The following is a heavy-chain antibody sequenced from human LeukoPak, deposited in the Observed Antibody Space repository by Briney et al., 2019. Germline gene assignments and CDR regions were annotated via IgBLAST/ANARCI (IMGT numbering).Heavy chain of an antibody. CDR1: GFTFSSYS. CDR3: ARVVPAALGFDY. CDR2: ISSSSSYI. D-gene: IGHD2-2*01. V-gene: IGHV3-21*01. Sequence: GGSLRLSCAASGFTFSSYSMNWVRQAPGKGLEWVSSISSSSSYIYYADSVKGRFTISRDNAKNPLYLQMNSLRAEDTAVYYCARVVPAALGFDYWGQGTPVTVSS. J-gene: IGHJ4*02.